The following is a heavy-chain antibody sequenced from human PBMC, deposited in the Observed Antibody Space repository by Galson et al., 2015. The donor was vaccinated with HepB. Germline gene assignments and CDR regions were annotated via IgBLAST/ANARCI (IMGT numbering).Heavy chain of an antibody. CDR1: GFTFSSYA. CDR3: ARESSSSWRAFDI. J-gene: IGHJ3*02. D-gene: IGHD6-13*01. Sequence: SLRLSCAASGFTFSSYAMHWVRQAPGKGLEWGAVISYDGSNKYYADSVKGRFTISRDNSKNTLYLQMNSLRAEDTAVYYCARESSSSWRAFDIWGQGTVVTVSS. CDR2: ISYDGSNK. V-gene: IGHV3-30-3*01.